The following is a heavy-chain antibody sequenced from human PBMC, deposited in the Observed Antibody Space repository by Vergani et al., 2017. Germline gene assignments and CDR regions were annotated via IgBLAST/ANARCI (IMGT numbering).Heavy chain of an antibody. J-gene: IGHJ4*02. Sequence: QVQLQESGPGLVKPSQTLSLTCTVSVDSISRYYWSWIRQPPGKGLKWIGNIYYSGSTNYNPALKSRVTISVDTSKNQFSLILNSVTAADTAVYYCAKDSTGSRIPAAEGGLDYWGQGTLVTVSS. CDR1: VDSISRYY. CDR2: IYYSGST. CDR3: AKDSTGSRIPAAEGGLDY. D-gene: IGHD2-2*01. V-gene: IGHV4-59*01.